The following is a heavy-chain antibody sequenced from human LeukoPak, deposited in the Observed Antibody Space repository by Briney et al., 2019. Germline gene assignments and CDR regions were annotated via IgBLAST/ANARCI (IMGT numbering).Heavy chain of an antibody. CDR3: AREGVVRGVISASDI. CDR2: ISYDGSNK. J-gene: IGHJ3*02. D-gene: IGHD3-10*01. Sequence: GGSLILSCAASGFTFSSYAMDWVRQAPGKGLEWVAVISYDGSNKYYADSVKGRFTISRDNSNNTLYLQMNSLRAEDTAVYYCAREGVVRGVISASDIWGQGTMVTVSS. V-gene: IGHV3-30*04. CDR1: GFTFSSYA.